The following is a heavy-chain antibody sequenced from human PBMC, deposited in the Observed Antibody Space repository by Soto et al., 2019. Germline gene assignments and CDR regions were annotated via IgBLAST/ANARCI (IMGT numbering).Heavy chain of an antibody. CDR1: GGTFSSYT. J-gene: IGHJ4*02. CDR3: ASSHAKYCSSTSCYQH. V-gene: IGHV1-69*02. CDR2: IIPILGIA. Sequence: QVQLVQSGAEVKKPGSSVKVSCKASGGTFSSYTISWVRQAPGQGLEWMGRIIPILGIANYAQKFQGRVTITADKSTSTAYMELSSLRSEDTDVYYCASSHAKYCSSTSCYQHWGQGTLVTVSS. D-gene: IGHD2-2*01.